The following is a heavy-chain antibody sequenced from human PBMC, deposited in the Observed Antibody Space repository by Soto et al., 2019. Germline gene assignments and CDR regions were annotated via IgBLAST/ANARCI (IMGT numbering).Heavy chain of an antibody. CDR3: AKSQIDSGWSDSIPRFDY. V-gene: IGHV3-23*01. CDR2: ISGSGGST. Sequence: GGSLRLSCAASGFTFSSYAISWVRQAPGKGLEWVSAISGSGGSTYYADSVKGRFTISRDNSKNTLYLQMNSLRAEDTAVYYCAKSQIDSGWSDSIPRFDYWGQGTLVTVPS. D-gene: IGHD6-19*01. CDR1: GFTFSSYA. J-gene: IGHJ4*02.